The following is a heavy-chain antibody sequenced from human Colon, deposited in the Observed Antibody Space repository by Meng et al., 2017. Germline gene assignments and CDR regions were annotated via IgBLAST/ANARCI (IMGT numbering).Heavy chain of an antibody. V-gene: IGHV4-31*11. CDR1: GGSISGDGYY. Sequence: QVQLQQAGAGMLKPSQTLSLTCVVSGGSISGDGYYWSWIRQHPGKGLEWIGYVHDSGDTYYKSSLKSRITISIDTSENQFSLKLKSVTAADTAVYYCARDPSNRGAFFDPWGQGTLVTVSS. CDR3: ARDPSNRGAFFDP. CDR2: VHDSGDT. D-gene: IGHD3-10*01. J-gene: IGHJ5*02.